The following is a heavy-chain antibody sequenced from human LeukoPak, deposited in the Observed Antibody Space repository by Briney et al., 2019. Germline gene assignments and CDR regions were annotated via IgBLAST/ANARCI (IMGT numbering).Heavy chain of an antibody. CDR2: ISSSSSTI. D-gene: IGHD1-26*01. J-gene: IGHJ3*02. CDR1: GFTFSSYS. Sequence: PGGSLRLSCAASGFTFSSYSMNWVRQAPGKGLEWVSYISSSSSTIYYADSVKGRFTISRDNAKNSLYLQMNSLRAEDTAVYYCARITGRLVGATPIWGQGTMVTVSS. CDR3: ARITGRLVGATPI. V-gene: IGHV3-48*01.